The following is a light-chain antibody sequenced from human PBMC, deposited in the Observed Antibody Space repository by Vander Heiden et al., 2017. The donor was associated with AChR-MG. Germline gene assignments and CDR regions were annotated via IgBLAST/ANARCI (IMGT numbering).Light chain of an antibody. CDR3: HQYYTARWT. Sequence: DIMMTQSPDSLAVSLGERATINCKSSQSVFYSSNNQNYLGWFQQKPGQSPRLLISWASTREPGVPDRFSGSGSGTDFSLTISSVQAEDVAIYYCHQYYTARWTFGQGTKVEV. CDR2: WAS. CDR1: QSVFYSSNNQNY. J-gene: IGKJ1*01. V-gene: IGKV4-1*01.